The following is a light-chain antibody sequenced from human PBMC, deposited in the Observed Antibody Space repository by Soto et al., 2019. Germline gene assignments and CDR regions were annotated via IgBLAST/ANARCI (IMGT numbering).Light chain of an antibody. CDR2: GVT. Sequence: QPALAQPTSVSGSPGQSITISCTGNHNDIGTYDYVSWYQQHPGRAPRLLIYGVTTRPSGISDRFSASKSGPTASLTISGLQPEDEADYYCSSFTSDRIYVFGPGTKVTVL. J-gene: IGLJ1*01. CDR1: HNDIGTYDY. V-gene: IGLV2-14*03. CDR3: SSFTSDRIYV.